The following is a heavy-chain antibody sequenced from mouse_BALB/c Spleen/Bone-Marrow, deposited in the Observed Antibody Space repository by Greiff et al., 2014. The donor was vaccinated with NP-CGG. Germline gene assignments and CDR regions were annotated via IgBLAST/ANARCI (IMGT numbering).Heavy chain of an antibody. CDR3: TRGRTWDFDY. CDR2: INPNNGGT. V-gene: IGHV1S81*02. J-gene: IGHJ2*01. D-gene: IGHD4-1*01. Sequence: QVQLKESGAELVKPGTSGKLSCKASGYTFTTYYMYWVKQRPGQGLEWIGEINPNNGGTNFKEKFKSKATLTVDKSSSTAYMQLSSLTSEDSAVYYCTRGRTWDFDYWGQGTTLTVSS. CDR1: GYTFTTYY.